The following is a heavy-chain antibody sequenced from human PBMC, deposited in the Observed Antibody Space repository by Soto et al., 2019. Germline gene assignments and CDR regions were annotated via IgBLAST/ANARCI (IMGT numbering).Heavy chain of an antibody. Sequence: SQTLSLTCAISGDSVSSNSAAWNWIRQSPSRGLEWLGRTYYRSKWYNDYAVSVKSRITINPDTSKNQFSLQLNSVTPEDTAVYYCASSGYSSSWYPSNDYYYYGMDVWGQGTTVTVSS. J-gene: IGHJ6*02. CDR3: ASSGYSSSWYPSNDYYYYGMDV. CDR2: TYYRSKWYN. V-gene: IGHV6-1*01. CDR1: GDSVSSNSAA. D-gene: IGHD6-13*01.